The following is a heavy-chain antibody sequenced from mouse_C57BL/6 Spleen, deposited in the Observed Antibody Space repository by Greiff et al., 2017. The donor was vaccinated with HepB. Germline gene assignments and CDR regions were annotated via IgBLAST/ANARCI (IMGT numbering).Heavy chain of an antibody. Sequence: EVQLQQSGPELVKPGASVKISCKASGYTFTDYYMNWVKQSHGKSLEWIGDINPNNGGTSYNQKFKGKATLTVDKSSSTAYMELRSLTSEDSAVYYCARLIYHISFAYWGQGTLVTVSA. CDR2: INPNNGGT. V-gene: IGHV1-26*01. CDR1: GYTFTDYY. D-gene: IGHD2-1*01. J-gene: IGHJ3*01. CDR3: ARLIYHISFAY.